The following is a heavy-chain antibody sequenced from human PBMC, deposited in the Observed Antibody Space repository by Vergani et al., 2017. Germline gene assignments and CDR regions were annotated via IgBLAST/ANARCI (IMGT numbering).Heavy chain of an antibody. J-gene: IGHJ4*02. CDR1: GFTFSSYS. V-gene: IGHV3-21*01. CDR2: ISSSSSYI. D-gene: IGHD4-17*01. Sequence: EVQLVESGGGLVKPGGSLRLSCAASGFTFSSYSMNWVRQAPGKGLEWVSSISSSSSYIYYADAVKGRFTISRDNAKNSLYLQMNSLRAEDTAVYYCARAPXGWGDYAEVDYFDYWGQGTLVTVSS. CDR3: ARAPXGWGDYAEVDYFDY.